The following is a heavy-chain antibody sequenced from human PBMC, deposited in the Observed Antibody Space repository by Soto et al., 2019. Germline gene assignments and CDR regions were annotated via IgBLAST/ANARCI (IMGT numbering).Heavy chain of an antibody. J-gene: IGHJ4*02. D-gene: IGHD1-26*01. V-gene: IGHV4-61*01. Sequence: QVQLQESGPGLVKPSETLSLTCTVSGGSVSSGSYDWSWIRQPPGKGLEWIGYIYYSGSTNYNPSLKSRVSISGDTSKHQVDLKRSAVTAADTAVYYCAGEGADRGSYFFDYWGQGTLVTVSS. CDR2: IYYSGST. CDR1: GGSVSSGSYD. CDR3: AGEGADRGSYFFDY.